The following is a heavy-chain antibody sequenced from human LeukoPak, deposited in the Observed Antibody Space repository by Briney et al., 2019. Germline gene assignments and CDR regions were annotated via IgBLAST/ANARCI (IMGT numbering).Heavy chain of an antibody. J-gene: IGHJ5*02. Sequence: GGSLRLSCAASGLTGSHNYVSWVRQAPGKGLEWVSAIHTSGDTCYTDSVKGRFTISRDTSKNTLYLQINSLRVEDTAVYYCIVFGDSNHWGQGTLVTVSS. CDR3: IVFGDSNH. CDR1: GLTGSHNY. V-gene: IGHV3-53*01. D-gene: IGHD4-17*01. CDR2: IHTSGDT.